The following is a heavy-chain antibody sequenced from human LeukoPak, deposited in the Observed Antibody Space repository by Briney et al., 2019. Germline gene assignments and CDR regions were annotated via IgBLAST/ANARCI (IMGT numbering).Heavy chain of an antibody. V-gene: IGHV3-7*01. CDR2: IKQDGSEK. CDR3: ASGFNNNWYYFDY. CDR1: GFTFSSYW. Sequence: GGSLRLSCAVSGFTFSSYWMTWVCQAPGKGLDWVANIKQDGSEKNYVDSVKGRFTISRDNAKNSLYLQMNSLRAEDTAVYYCASGFNNNWYYFDYWGQGTLVTVSS. J-gene: IGHJ4*02. D-gene: IGHD1-1*01.